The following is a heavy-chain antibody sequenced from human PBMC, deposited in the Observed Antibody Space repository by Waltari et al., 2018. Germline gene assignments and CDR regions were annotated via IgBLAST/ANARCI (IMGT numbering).Heavy chain of an antibody. D-gene: IGHD5-12*01. CDR3: ARGGYSGYDSPDY. V-gene: IGHV4-59*11. CDR2: IYYTGTT. J-gene: IGHJ4*02. Sequence: QVQLQESGPGLVKPSETLSLTCTVSGGSFSSHFWSWFRQPPGKGLEWLGYIYYTGTTDYNPSLKSRVTMSVDTSKNQFSLKLNSVTAADTAVYYCARGGYSGYDSPDYWGQGTLVTVSS. CDR1: GGSFSSHF.